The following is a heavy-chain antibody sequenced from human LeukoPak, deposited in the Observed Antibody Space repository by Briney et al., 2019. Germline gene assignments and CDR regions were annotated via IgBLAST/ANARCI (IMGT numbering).Heavy chain of an antibody. CDR2: IIPIFGTA. D-gene: IGHD1-26*01. CDR3: ATDKPSGSYYYFDY. V-gene: IGHV1-69*05. Sequence: GASVKVSCKASGGTFSSYAISWVRQAPGQGLEWMEGIIPIFGTANYAQKFQGRVTITTDESTSTAYMELSSLRSEDTAVYYCATDKPSGSYYYFDYWGQGTLVTVSS. J-gene: IGHJ4*02. CDR1: GGTFSSYA.